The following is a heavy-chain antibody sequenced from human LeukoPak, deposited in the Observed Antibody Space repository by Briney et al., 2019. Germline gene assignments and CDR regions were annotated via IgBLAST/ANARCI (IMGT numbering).Heavy chain of an antibody. Sequence: GGSLRLSCAASGFTFSSYGMHWVRQAPGKGLEWVAVISYDGSNKYYADSVKGRFTISRDNSKNTLYLQMNSLRAEDTAVYYCAREGYSSSWPIDYWGQGTLVTVSS. CDR2: ISYDGSNK. V-gene: IGHV3-30*03. D-gene: IGHD6-13*01. CDR1: GFTFSSYG. CDR3: AREGYSSSWPIDY. J-gene: IGHJ4*02.